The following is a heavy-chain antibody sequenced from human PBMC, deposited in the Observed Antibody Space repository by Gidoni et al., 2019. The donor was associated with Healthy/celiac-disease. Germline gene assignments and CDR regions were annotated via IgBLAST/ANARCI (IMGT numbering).Heavy chain of an antibody. Sequence: LSLTCTVSGGSVSRGSYYWSWIRQPPGKGLEWIGYIYYSGSTNYNPSLKSRVTISVDTSKNQFSLKLSSVTAADTAVYYCASVIDRITIFGVAGRAGMDVWGQGTTVTVSS. CDR3: ASVIDRITIFGVAGRAGMDV. J-gene: IGHJ6*02. V-gene: IGHV4-61*01. CDR1: GGSVSRGSYY. CDR2: IYYSGST. D-gene: IGHD3-3*01.